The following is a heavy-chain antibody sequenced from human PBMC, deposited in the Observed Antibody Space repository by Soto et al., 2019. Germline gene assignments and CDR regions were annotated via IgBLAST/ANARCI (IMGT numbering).Heavy chain of an antibody. Sequence: GSLRLSCAASGFTFSSYAMSWVRQAPGKGLEWVSAISGSGGSTYYADSVKGRFTISRDNAKNTVYLQMNSLKAADTAVYYCAKEAGPSGLEYFDYWGQGTLVTVSS. CDR3: AKEAGPSGLEYFDY. V-gene: IGHV3-23*01. CDR2: ISGSGGST. J-gene: IGHJ4*02. CDR1: GFTFSSYA. D-gene: IGHD1-1*01.